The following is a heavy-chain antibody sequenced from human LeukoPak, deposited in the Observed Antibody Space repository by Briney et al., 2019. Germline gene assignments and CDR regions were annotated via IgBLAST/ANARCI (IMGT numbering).Heavy chain of an antibody. D-gene: IGHD5-24*01. J-gene: IGHJ4*02. CDR2: ISGDGGST. Sequence: GGSLRLSCAASGFTFDDYAMHWVRQAQGKGLEWVSVISGDGGSTDYADSVKGRFTISRDNSKNSLYLQMNSLRTEDTALYYCAKGGRSRWNQVDYWGQGTLVTVSS. V-gene: IGHV3-43*02. CDR1: GFTFDDYA. CDR3: AKGGRSRWNQVDY.